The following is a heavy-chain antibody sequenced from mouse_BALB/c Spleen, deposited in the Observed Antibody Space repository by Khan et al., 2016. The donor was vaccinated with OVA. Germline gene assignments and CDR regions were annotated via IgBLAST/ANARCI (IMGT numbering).Heavy chain of an antibody. CDR2: IDPPNDDS. CDR3: ATHYGNPFAF. V-gene: IGHV14-3*02. Sequence: EVQLQQSGAELVKPGASVKLSCSASGFNIKDTYIHWMKQRPEQGLEWIGRIDPPNDDSKYGPKFQAKATLTADTSSHTAYLQLSSLTSEDTAVYYCATHYGNPFAFWGQGTLVSVSA. J-gene: IGHJ3*01. D-gene: IGHD2-1*01. CDR1: GFNIKDTY.